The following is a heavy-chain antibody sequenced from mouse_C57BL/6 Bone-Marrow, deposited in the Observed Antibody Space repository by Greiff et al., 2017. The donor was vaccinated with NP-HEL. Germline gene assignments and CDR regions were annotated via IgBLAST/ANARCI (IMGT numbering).Heavy chain of an antibody. V-gene: IGHV1-64*01. D-gene: IGHD1-1*01. CDR1: GYTFTSYW. CDR3: AREGNYYGSSLFNYAMDY. Sequence: QVQLQQPGAELVKPGASVKLSCKASGYTFTSYWMHWVKQRPGQGLEWIGMIHPNSGSTNYNEKFKSKATLTVDKSSSTAYMQLSSLTSEDSAVYYCAREGNYYGSSLFNYAMDYWGQGTSVTVSS. CDR2: IHPNSGST. J-gene: IGHJ4*01.